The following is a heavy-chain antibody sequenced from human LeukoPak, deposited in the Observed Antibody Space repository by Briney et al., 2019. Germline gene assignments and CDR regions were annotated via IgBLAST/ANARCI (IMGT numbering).Heavy chain of an antibody. V-gene: IGHV3-9*01. CDR3: AKGYSGSFNWFDP. CDR1: GFAFGNYA. D-gene: IGHD5-12*01. J-gene: IGHJ5*02. CDR2: ISWTSGSI. Sequence: PGRSLRLSCAAPGFAFGNYAMHWVRQAPGKGLEWVSGISWTSGSIGYADSVKGRFTISRDNAKNSLYLQMNSLRAEDTALYYCAKGYSGSFNWFDPWGQGTLVTVSS.